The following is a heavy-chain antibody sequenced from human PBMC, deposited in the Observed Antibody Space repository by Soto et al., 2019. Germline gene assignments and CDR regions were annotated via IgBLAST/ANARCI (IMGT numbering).Heavy chain of an antibody. D-gene: IGHD3-9*01. V-gene: IGHV4-59*01. CDR3: ATDRRYFYWLL. Sequence: SETLSLTCTVSGGSISSYYWSWIRQPPGKGLEWIGYMYYSGSTNYNPSLKSRVTISVDTSKNQFSLKLSSVTAADTAVYYSATDRRYFYWLLWGQGTLVTVSS. CDR1: GGSISSYY. J-gene: IGHJ4*02. CDR2: MYYSGST.